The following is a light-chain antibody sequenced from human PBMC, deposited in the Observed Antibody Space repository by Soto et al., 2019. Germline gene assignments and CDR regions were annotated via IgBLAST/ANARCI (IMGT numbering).Light chain of an antibody. CDR3: QQYNTYPVWT. V-gene: IGKV1-5*03. Sequence: DTQMTQSPSTLSASVGDRVTITCRASQSISNWLAWYQQKPGKAPKLLISKASTLQSGVPSRFSGSGSGTEFTLTISSLQPDDFATYYCQQYNTYPVWTFGQGTKVEIK. CDR2: KAS. CDR1: QSISNW. J-gene: IGKJ1*01.